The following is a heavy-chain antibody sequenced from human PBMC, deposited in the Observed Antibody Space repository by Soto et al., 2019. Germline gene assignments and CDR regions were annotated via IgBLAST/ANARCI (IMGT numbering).Heavy chain of an antibody. D-gene: IGHD1-1*01. CDR3: AKMIPLTVTIGDDFDN. V-gene: IGHV3-23*01. Sequence: GGSLRLSCAASGFTFSSYAMSWVRQAPGKGLEWVSDISGSGVRASGGRTFYADSVKGRFTISRDNSKNTLYLQMNSLRAEDTALYYCAKMIPLTVTIGDDFDNWGQGTMVTVSS. CDR2: ISGSGVRASGGRT. CDR1: GFTFSSYA. J-gene: IGHJ3*02.